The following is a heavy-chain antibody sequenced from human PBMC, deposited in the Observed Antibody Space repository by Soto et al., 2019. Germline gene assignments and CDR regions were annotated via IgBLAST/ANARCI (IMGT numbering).Heavy chain of an antibody. J-gene: IGHJ4*02. Sequence: QVQLVQSGAEVKKPGASVKVSCKASGYTFTDFYIHWVRQAPGQGLEWMGWMSPNSGNTGYAQKFQGRVTMTRDTSISTAYMELSSLTSEDTAVYYCARGVAAGVDYWGQGSLVTVSS. CDR2: MSPNSGNT. D-gene: IGHD1-26*01. CDR1: GYTFTDFY. CDR3: ARGVAAGVDY. V-gene: IGHV1-8*02.